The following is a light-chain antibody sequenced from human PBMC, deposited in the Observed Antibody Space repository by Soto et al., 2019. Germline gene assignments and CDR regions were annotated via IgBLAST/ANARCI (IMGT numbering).Light chain of an antibody. V-gene: IGKV3-15*01. Sequence: EIVMTQSPATLSVSPGERVTLSCRASQDIRSSLAWYQQKPGQAPRLLIYGASIRATGVPATSSGSGSGTEFTLSISSLQSEHLGVYYCQQDSSWPLTFGGGTRMEIK. CDR3: QQDSSWPLT. CDR1: QDIRSS. J-gene: IGKJ5*01. CDR2: GAS.